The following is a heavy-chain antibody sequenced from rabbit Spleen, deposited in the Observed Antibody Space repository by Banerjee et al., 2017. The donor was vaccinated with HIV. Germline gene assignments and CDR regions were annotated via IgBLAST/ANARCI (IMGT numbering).Heavy chain of an antibody. Sequence: QEQLVESGGGLVQPGASLTLTCTASGLDFSSSDWIYWVRQAPGKGLEWIGYIDPIFGITYFANWAKGRFTISKASSTTVTLQMTSLTAADTATYFCARETSSGWGIVSFYFTLWGPGTLV. D-gene: IGHD4-1*01. J-gene: IGHJ4*01. CDR1: GLDFSSSDW. CDR3: ARETSSGWGIVSFYFTL. V-gene: IGHV1S45*01. CDR2: IDPIFGIT.